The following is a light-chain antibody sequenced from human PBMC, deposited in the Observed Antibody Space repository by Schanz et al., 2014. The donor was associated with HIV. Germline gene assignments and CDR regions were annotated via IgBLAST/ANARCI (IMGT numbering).Light chain of an antibody. J-gene: IGKJ4*01. CDR3: QQYGSSPRT. Sequence: IVLTQSPGTLSLSPGERATLSCRASQSVGSDLAWYQQKPGQAPRLVIYGASSRATGIPDRFSASGSGADSTLTISRLEPEDFAVYYCQQYGSSPRTFGGGTKVEIK. CDR1: QSVGSD. CDR2: GAS. V-gene: IGKV3-20*01.